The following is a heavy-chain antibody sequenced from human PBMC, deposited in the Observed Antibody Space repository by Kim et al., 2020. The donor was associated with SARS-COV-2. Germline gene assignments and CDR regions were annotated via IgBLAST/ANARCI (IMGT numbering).Heavy chain of an antibody. J-gene: IGHJ4*02. Sequence: ADSVKGRFTIPRDNAKNSLYLQMNSLRDEDTAVYYCAREGLSGSAPHFDYWGQGTLVTVSS. D-gene: IGHD1-26*01. V-gene: IGHV3-48*02. CDR3: AREGLSGSAPHFDY.